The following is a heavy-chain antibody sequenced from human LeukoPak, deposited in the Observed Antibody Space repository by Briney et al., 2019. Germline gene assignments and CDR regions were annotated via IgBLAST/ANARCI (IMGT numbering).Heavy chain of an antibody. J-gene: IGHJ1*01. CDR3: ASGYCSGGHCYSVYFQH. D-gene: IGHD2-15*01. CDR1: GSTVSSNY. Sequence: PGGSLRLSCAASGSTVSSNYMSWVRQAPGKGLEWVSVIYSGGNTYYADSVKGRFTISRDNSKNTLYLQMNSLRAEDTAVYYCASGYCSGGHCYSVYFQHWGQGTLVTVSS. V-gene: IGHV3-53*01. CDR2: IYSGGNT.